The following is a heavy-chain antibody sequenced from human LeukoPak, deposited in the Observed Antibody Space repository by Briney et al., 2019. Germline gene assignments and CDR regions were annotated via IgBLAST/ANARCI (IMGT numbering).Heavy chain of an antibody. CDR3: ARTSSNSFDY. V-gene: IGHV5-51*04. D-gene: IGHD3-3*02. Sequence: GESLKISCKVSGYSFTTYWIGWVRQMPGKGLEWMGIIYPGDSDTKYSPSFQGQVTISADKPISTAYPQWSSLKASDTSMYYCARTSSNSFDYWGQGTLVTVSS. CDR1: GYSFTTYW. J-gene: IGHJ4*02. CDR2: IYPGDSDT.